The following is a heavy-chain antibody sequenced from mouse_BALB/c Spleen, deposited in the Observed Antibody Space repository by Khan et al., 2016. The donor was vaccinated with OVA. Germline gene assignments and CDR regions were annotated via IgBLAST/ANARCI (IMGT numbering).Heavy chain of an antibody. V-gene: IGHV5-17*02. D-gene: IGHD2-3*01. CDR3: ARLGDGGYFDG. J-gene: IGHJ1*03. CDR2: ISSGSSTI. Sequence: EVQLVESGGGLVQPGGSRKLSCAASGFTFSDFVMHWVRQASEKGLEWVAFISSGSSTIYSAATVKGRFTISRDNPKNTLFLQMTSLSPEETAMYSCARLGDGGYFDGRGTGTTVTVS. CDR1: GFTFSDFV.